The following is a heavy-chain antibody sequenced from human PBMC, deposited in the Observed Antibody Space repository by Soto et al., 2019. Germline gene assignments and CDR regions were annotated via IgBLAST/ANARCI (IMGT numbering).Heavy chain of an antibody. V-gene: IGHV3-23*01. CDR3: AKDGYSYGFGYYFDY. CDR1: GFTFSSYA. CDR2: ISGSGGST. D-gene: IGHD5-18*01. Sequence: GGSVRLSCAASGFTFSSYAMSWVRQAPGKGLEWVSAISGSGGSTYYADSVKGRFTISRDNSKNTLYLQMNSLRAEDTVVYYCAKDGYSYGFGYYFDYWGQGTLVTVSS. J-gene: IGHJ4*02.